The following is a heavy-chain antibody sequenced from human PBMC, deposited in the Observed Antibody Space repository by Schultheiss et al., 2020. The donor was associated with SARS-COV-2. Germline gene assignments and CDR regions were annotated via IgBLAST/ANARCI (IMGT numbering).Heavy chain of an antibody. CDR2: INHSGST. J-gene: IGHJ5*02. D-gene: IGHD3-10*01. CDR1: GGSFSGYY. V-gene: IGHV4-34*01. Sequence: SETLSLTCAVYGGSFSGYYWSWIRQPPGKGLEWIGEINHSGSTNYNPSLKSRVTISVDTSKNQFSLKLSSVTAADTAVYYCARGSGSGTPYNWFDPWGQGTLVTVSS. CDR3: ARGSGSGTPYNWFDP.